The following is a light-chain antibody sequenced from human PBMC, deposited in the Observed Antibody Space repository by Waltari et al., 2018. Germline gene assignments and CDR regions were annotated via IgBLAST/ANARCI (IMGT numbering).Light chain of an antibody. CDR3: QQSHNGRT. CDR2: AAS. Sequence: DIQMTQSPSSLSASVGDRVTITCRASQNIDNYLNLYQQKSGRAPKLLIYAASTLLSGVPARFSGSGSGTDFSLTISSLQTEDFATYYYQQSHNGRTFGQGTRVEIK. J-gene: IGKJ1*01. CDR1: QNIDNY. V-gene: IGKV1-39*01.